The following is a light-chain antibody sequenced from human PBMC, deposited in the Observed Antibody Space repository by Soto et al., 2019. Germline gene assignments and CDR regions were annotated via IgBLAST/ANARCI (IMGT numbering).Light chain of an antibody. CDR3: QSYDSSLSGWV. Sequence: QSVLTQPPSVSGAPGQRVTISCTGSSSNIGAGYDVHWYQHLPGTAPKLLIYXXXXXXXXXXXXXXXXKSGTSASLAITGLXXXXXXXXXCQSYDSSLSGWVFGGGTKLTVL. J-gene: IGLJ3*02. CDR2: XXX. V-gene: IGLV1-40*01. CDR1: SSNIGAGYD.